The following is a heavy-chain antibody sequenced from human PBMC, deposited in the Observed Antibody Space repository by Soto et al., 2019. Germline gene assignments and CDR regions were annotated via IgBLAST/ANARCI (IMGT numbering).Heavy chain of an antibody. J-gene: IGHJ4*02. D-gene: IGHD6-19*01. CDR2: INHSGST. Sequence: QVQLQQWGAGLLKPSETLSLTCAVYGGSFSGFYWTWIRQLPGKGLEWIGEINHSGSTNYNPSLKSRVAISVDTSKNQFSLNLRSVTAADTAVYYCGPRGAVADPRGYWGQGTLVTVSS. CDR1: GGSFSGFY. V-gene: IGHV4-34*01. CDR3: GPRGAVADPRGY.